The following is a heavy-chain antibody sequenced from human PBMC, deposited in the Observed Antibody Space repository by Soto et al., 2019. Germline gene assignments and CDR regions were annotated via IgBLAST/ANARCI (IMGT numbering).Heavy chain of an antibody. CDR3: ARDSGIGXQAKPTYYYYGMDV. Sequence: GGSLRLSCAASGFTFSSYSMNWVRQAPGKGLEWVSSISSSSSYIYYADSVKGRFTISRDNSKNTLYLQMNSLRAEDTAVYYCARDSGIGXQAKPTYYYYGMDVWGQGTTVTVSS. J-gene: IGHJ6*02. CDR1: GFTFSSYS. V-gene: IGHV3-21*04. D-gene: IGHD2-21*01. CDR2: ISSSSSYI.